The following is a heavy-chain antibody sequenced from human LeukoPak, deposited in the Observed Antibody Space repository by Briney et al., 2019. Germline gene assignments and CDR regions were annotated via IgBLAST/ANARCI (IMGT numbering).Heavy chain of an antibody. J-gene: IGHJ4*02. D-gene: IGHD3-9*01. Sequence: PGGSLRLSCAGSGFAFSDFYMSWIRQSPGKGLEWLSYIGRNGRNIDYGESVKGRFTISRDNPKNSLYLQMNSLRAEDTAVYYCARVLDGSNDCWGQGTLVTVSS. CDR1: GFAFSDFY. CDR2: IGRNGRNI. V-gene: IGHV3-11*01. CDR3: ARVLDGSNDC.